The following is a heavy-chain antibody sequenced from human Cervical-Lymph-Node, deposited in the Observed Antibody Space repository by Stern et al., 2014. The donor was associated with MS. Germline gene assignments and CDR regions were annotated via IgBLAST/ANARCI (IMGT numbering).Heavy chain of an antibody. D-gene: IGHD6-19*01. J-gene: IGHJ4*02. CDR2: ISSSSSHT. Sequence: VQLVESGGGLVKPGGSLRLSCAASGFTFSDYYMSWIRQAPGKGLEWVSYISSSSSHTNYADSVKGRFTISRDNAKNSLYLQMNSLRAEDTAVYYCASVFNSGWYRLGYWGQGTLVTVSS. CDR3: ASVFNSGWYRLGY. CDR1: GFTFSDYY. V-gene: IGHV3-11*06.